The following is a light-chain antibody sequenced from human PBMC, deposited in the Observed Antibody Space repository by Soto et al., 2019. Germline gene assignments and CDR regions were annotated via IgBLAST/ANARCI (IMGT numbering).Light chain of an antibody. Sequence: EIVMTQSPAMLSVSPGERATLSCRASQNVNNRLAWYQQKAGQPPRLLIYGASTRATGIPARFSGSGSGTEFTLTISSLQSEDFAVDYCQNCNSWPFLFGQGPKVEIK. CDR3: QNCNSWPFL. J-gene: IGKJ1*01. CDR1: QNVNNR. V-gene: IGKV3-15*01. CDR2: GAS.